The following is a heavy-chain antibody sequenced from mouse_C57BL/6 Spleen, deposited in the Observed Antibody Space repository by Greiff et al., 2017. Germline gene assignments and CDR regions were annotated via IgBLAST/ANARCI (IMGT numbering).Heavy chain of an antibody. J-gene: IGHJ4*01. Sequence: QVQLQQPGAELVKPGASVKLSCKASGYTFTSYWMHWVKQRPGQGLEWIGMIHPNSGSTNYNEKFKSKATLTVDKSSSTAYMQLSSLTSEDSAVYYCARRSTTVVATRAMDYWGQGTSVTVSS. CDR3: ARRSTTVVATRAMDY. CDR2: IHPNSGST. CDR1: GYTFTSYW. V-gene: IGHV1-64*01. D-gene: IGHD1-1*01.